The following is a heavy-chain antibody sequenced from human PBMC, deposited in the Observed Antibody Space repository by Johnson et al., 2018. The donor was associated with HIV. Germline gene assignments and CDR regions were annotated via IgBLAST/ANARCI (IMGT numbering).Heavy chain of an antibody. J-gene: IGHJ3*02. CDR1: GFTFSSYA. D-gene: IGHD3/OR15-3a*01. CDR3: ARDSHNFWTDAFDI. V-gene: IGHV3-7*01. CDR2: IKQDGSEK. Sequence: MHLVESGGGLVQPGRSLRLSCAASGFTFSSYAMHWVRQAPGKGLEWVANIKQDGSEKYYVDSVKGRFTISRDNAKNSLYLQMHSLRAEDTAVYYCARDSHNFWTDAFDIWGQGTMVTVSS.